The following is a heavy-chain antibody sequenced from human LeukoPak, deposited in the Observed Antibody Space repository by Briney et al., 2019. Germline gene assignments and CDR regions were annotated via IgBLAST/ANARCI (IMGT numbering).Heavy chain of an antibody. J-gene: IGHJ4*02. CDR3: TRVGMSGFDGY. CDR1: GFTFSSYW. V-gene: IGHV3-74*01. D-gene: IGHD6-25*01. CDR2: INSDGRST. Sequence: GGSLRLSCAASGFTFSSYWMRWVRQTPGKGLVWVSRINSDGRSTNYAGSVKGGFTISSDNAKNMLYLQMNSLRVEDTAVYYCTRVGMSGFDGYWGQGTLVTVSS.